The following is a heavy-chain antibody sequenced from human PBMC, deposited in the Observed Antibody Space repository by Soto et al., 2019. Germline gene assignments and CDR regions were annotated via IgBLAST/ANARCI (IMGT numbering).Heavy chain of an antibody. CDR1: GFIFNNYA. CDR3: AKDGDFYDFLTGYYLTGHYFDY. Sequence: GGSLRLSCAASGFIFNNYAMSWVRQAPGKGLEWVSFISAGGGSPNYADSVKGRFTISRDNSKNMVYLQMNSLRAEDTAVHYCAKDGDFYDFLTGYYLTGHYFDYWGQGTPVTVSS. D-gene: IGHD3-9*01. CDR2: ISAGGGSP. V-gene: IGHV3-23*01. J-gene: IGHJ4*02.